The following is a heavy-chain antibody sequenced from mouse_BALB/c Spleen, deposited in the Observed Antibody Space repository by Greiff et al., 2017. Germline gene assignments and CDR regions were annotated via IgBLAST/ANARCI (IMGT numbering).Heavy chain of an antibody. J-gene: IGHJ1*01. CDR2: INPYNGDT. CDR3: ARSITSVVDV. Sequence: VQLQQSGPELVKPGASVKISCKASGYSFTGYFMNWVMQSHGKSLEWIGRINPYNGDTFYNQKFKGKATLTVDKSSSTAHMELRSLASEDSAVYYCARSITSVVDVWGAGTTVTVSS. CDR1: GYSFTGYF. D-gene: IGHD1-1*01. V-gene: IGHV1-20*02.